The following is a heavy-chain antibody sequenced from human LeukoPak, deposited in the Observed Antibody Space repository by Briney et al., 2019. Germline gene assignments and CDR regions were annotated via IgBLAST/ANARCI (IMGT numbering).Heavy chain of an antibody. CDR2: ISWIGGSI. D-gene: IGHD3-22*01. Sequence: GRSMRLSCAPSGFTFANHAMQWVRQVPGKGLGWVSGISWIGGSIGYADSVKGRFTISRENAKNSLYLKMNSLRAEDMALYYCAKGLGDSSGYYKFDFDIWGQGTMVTVSS. J-gene: IGHJ3*02. V-gene: IGHV3-9*03. CDR1: GFTFANHA. CDR3: AKGLGDSSGYYKFDFDI.